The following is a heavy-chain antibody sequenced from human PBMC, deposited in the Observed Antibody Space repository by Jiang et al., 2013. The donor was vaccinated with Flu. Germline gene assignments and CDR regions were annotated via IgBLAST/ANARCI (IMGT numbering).Heavy chain of an antibody. CDR2: IYYSGST. D-gene: IGHD4-23*01. CDR1: GGSISSYY. Sequence: SGGSISSYYWSWIRQPPGKGLEWIGYIYYSGSTNYNPSLKSRVTISVDTSKNQFSLKLSSVTAADTAVYYCARGMGYGGNFDYWGQGTLVTVSS. J-gene: IGHJ4*02. CDR3: ARGMGYGGNFDY. V-gene: IGHV4-59*12.